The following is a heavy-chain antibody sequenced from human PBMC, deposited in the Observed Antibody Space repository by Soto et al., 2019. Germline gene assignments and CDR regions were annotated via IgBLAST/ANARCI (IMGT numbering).Heavy chain of an antibody. CDR1: GVYISSYY. Sequence: QVQLQESGPGLVKPPEALSLTCTVSGVYISSYYWSWIRQPPGNALEWIGYIYYSGSTNYTPSLKSRFTMAGDTSKNHFSMKLRSVTAADTAVDYCARHPYPLLAPGFHYYMDVWGKGTTVTVSS. CDR2: IYYSGST. V-gene: IGHV4-59*08. CDR3: ARHPYPLLAPGFHYYMDV. J-gene: IGHJ6*03. D-gene: IGHD2-2*01.